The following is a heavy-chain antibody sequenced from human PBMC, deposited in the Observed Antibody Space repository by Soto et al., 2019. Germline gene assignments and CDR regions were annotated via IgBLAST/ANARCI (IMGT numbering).Heavy chain of an antibody. Sequence: PSETLSLTCAVSGYSISSGYYWGWLRQPPGKGLEWIGSIYHGGSTYYNPSLNSRVTLSIDMTNNHVSLILNSVTAADTAVYYCARLVGDEGDGYNCLDFWGQGTLVTVSS. CDR1: GYSISSGYY. CDR3: ARLVGDEGDGYNCLDF. CDR2: IYHGGST. J-gene: IGHJ4*02. D-gene: IGHD5-12*01. V-gene: IGHV4-38-2*01.